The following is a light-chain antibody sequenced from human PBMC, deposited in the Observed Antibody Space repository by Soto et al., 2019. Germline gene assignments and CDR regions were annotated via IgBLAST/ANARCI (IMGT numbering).Light chain of an antibody. V-gene: IGLV2-8*01. CDR2: EVS. J-gene: IGLJ3*02. CDR1: SSDVGGYNY. Sequence: QSALTQPPSASGSPGQSVTISCTGTSSDVGGYNYVSWYQQHPGKAPKLMIYEVSKRPSGVPDRFSGSKSGNTASLTVFGLQAEDEADYYCNSYAGSNNWVFGGGPKLTVL. CDR3: NSYAGSNNWV.